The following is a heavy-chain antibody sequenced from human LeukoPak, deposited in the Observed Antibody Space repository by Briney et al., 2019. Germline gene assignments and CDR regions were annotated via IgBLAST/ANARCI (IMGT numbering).Heavy chain of an antibody. J-gene: IGHJ5*02. V-gene: IGHV3-30*03. CDR2: ISYDGSNE. D-gene: IGHD2-2*03. Sequence: GGSLRLSCAASGFTFSSYDMHWVRQAPGKGLEWVAVISYDGSNEYYADSVKGRFTISRDNSKNTLYVQMNSLRPEDTAVYYCARDGYCGSASCYGWFDPWGQGTLVTVSS. CDR3: ARDGYCGSASCYGWFDP. CDR1: GFTFSSYD.